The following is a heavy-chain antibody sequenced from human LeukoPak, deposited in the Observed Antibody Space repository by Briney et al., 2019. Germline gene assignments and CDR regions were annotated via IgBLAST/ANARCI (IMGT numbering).Heavy chain of an antibody. J-gene: IGHJ5*02. CDR2: SDGSRGIT. D-gene: IGHD6-19*01. CDR1: GFAFNIYV. Sequence: QPGGSLRLSCAASGFAFNIYVMHWVRQAAGKGLGWVSLSDGSRGITYYADSVKGRFTISRDNSKNTLFLHMSSLRAEDTAIYYCVAETKDRYPDDSAFDIWGQGTLVTVSS. CDR3: VAETKDRYPDDSAFDI. V-gene: IGHV3-23*01.